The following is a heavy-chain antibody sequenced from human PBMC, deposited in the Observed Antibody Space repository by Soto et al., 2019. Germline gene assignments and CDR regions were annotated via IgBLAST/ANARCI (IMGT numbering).Heavy chain of an antibody. CDR3: AHSIAAAGLFDY. J-gene: IGHJ4*02. Sequence: GSLRLSCAASGFTFSSYAMSWVRQAPGKGLEWVSAISGSGGSTYYADSVKGRFTISRDNSKNTLYLQMNSLRAEDTAVYYCAHSIAAAGLFDYWGQGTLVTVSS. V-gene: IGHV3-23*01. CDR2: ISGSGGST. D-gene: IGHD6-13*01. CDR1: GFTFSSYA.